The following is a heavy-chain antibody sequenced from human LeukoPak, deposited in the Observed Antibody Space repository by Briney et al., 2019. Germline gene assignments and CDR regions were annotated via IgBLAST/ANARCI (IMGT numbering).Heavy chain of an antibody. CDR2: IYYSGST. CDR3: ASTYYYDSSGYYLPVDAFDI. D-gene: IGHD3-22*01. J-gene: IGHJ3*02. Sequence: PSDTLSLTCTVSGGSISSGGYYWSWIRQHPGNGLEWIGYIYYSGSTYYNPSLKSRVTISVDTSKNQFSLKLSSVTAADTAVYYCASTYYYDSSGYYLPVDAFDIWGQGTMVTVSS. CDR1: GGSISSGGYY. V-gene: IGHV4-31*03.